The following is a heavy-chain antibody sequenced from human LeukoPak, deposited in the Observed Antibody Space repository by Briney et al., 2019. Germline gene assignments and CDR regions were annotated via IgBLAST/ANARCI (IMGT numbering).Heavy chain of an antibody. V-gene: IGHV3-30*03. CDR2: ISYDGSNK. CDR1: GFIFSNYG. Sequence: PGGSLRLSCAASGFIFSNYGMHWVRQAPGKGLEWVAVISYDGSNKYYADSAKGRFTISRDNSKNTLYLQMNSLRAEDTAVYYCARATNYYMDVWGKGTTVTVSS. J-gene: IGHJ6*03. CDR3: ARATNYYMDV.